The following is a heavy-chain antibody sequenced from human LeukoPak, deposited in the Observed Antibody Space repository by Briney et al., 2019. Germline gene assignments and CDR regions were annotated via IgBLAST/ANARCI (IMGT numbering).Heavy chain of an antibody. J-gene: IGHJ4*02. CDR1: GGSISSYY. CDR3: ARLGSLSGWYLDY. D-gene: IGHD6-19*01. Sequence: KTSETLSLTCTVSGGSISSYYWSWIRQPPGKGLEWIGYIYYSGSTNYNPSLKSRVTISVDTSKNQFSLKLSSVTAADTAVYYCARLGSLSGWYLDYWGQGTLVTVSS. CDR2: IYYSGST. V-gene: IGHV4-59*08.